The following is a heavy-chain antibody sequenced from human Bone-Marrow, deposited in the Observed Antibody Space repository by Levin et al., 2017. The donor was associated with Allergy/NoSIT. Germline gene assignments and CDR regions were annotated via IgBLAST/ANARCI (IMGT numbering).Heavy chain of an antibody. CDR2: ISGTGHHI. J-gene: IGHJ4*02. Sequence: GGSLRLSCAASGFNFASYGMNWVRQAPGKGLEWVSSISGTGHHIYLADSLKGRFTISRDNAKNPRSLQMNNLRVEDTAVYYCVKDEGPFSSSFAFDCWGQGALVTVSS. V-gene: IGHV3-21*01. CDR3: VKDEGPFSSSFAFDC. D-gene: IGHD2-2*01. CDR1: GFNFASYG.